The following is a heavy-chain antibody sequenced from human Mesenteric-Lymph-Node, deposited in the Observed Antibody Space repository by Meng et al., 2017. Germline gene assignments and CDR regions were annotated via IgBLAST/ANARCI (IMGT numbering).Heavy chain of an antibody. J-gene: IGHJ4*02. CDR3: ARDLGSIAALGY. CDR2: IYYSGST. CDR1: GGSSSSGDSY. Sequence: QGQLQESGPGLVKPSQTLSLPCSVSGGSSSSGDSYWSWIRQPPGKGLEWIGYIYYSGSTYYNPSLRSRITISVDTSKNQFSLRLRSVTAADTAVYYCARDLGSIAALGYWGQGTLVTVSS. D-gene: IGHD6-6*01. V-gene: IGHV4-30-4*01.